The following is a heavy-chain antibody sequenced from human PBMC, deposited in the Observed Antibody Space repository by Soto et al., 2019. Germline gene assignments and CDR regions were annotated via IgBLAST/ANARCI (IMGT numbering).Heavy chain of an antibody. J-gene: IGHJ4*02. CDR3: ARGDYGTGGYPFPYLDD. Sequence: HEHLVQSGAEVKRPGASLKVSCKASGYSFTGYYIHWVRQAPGQGLEWMGWINPDSGATNYAQNFQGRVTLTSATSISTASMDLTSLTSGDTAVYYCARGDYGTGGYPFPYLDDWGQGTLVIVSS. V-gene: IGHV1-2*02. D-gene: IGHD2-8*02. CDR1: GYSFTGYY. CDR2: INPDSGAT.